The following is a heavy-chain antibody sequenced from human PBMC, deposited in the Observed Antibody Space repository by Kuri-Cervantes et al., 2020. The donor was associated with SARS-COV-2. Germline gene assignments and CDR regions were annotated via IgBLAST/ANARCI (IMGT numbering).Heavy chain of an antibody. D-gene: IGHD5/OR15-5a*01. CDR3: ARGVPGF. CDR1: GGSISSSSYY. CDR2: IYYSGIT. V-gene: IGHV4-39*07. J-gene: IGHJ4*02. Sequence: GSLRLSCTVSGGSISSSSYYWGWIRQPPGKGLEWIGSIYYSGITYYNPSLKSRVTISVDTSKNQSSLKLSSVTAADTAVYYCARGVPGFWGPGTLVTVSS.